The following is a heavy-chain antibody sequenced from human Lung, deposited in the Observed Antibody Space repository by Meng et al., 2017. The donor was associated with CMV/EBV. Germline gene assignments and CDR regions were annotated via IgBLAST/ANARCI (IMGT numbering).Heavy chain of an antibody. Sequence: GESLKISCVASGFTFSNYGMNWVRQVPGKGLEWVSFIRHDVSGKYYADSVKGRFTISRDNSKNTLYMQMNSLRREDTAVYYCAKDRPLVGKNTPCFDSWGQGTPVTVSS. V-gene: IGHV3-30*02. CDR3: AKDRPLVGKNTPCFDS. D-gene: IGHD1/OR15-1a*01. J-gene: IGHJ4*02. CDR2: IRHDVSGK. CDR1: GFTFSNYG.